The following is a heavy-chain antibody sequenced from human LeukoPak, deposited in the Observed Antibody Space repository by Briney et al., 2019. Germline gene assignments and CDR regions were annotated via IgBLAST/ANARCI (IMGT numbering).Heavy chain of an antibody. CDR3: AREKNDIALTSYYFDY. D-gene: IGHD5-12*01. J-gene: IGHJ4*02. CDR2: IYTSGST. CDR1: GGSISSYY. Sequence: PSETLSLTCTVSGGSISSYYWSWIRQPAGKGLEWIGRIYTSGSTNYNPSLKSRVTMSVDTSKNQFSLKLSSVTAADTAVYYCAREKNDIALTSYYFDYWGQGTLVTVSS. V-gene: IGHV4-4*07.